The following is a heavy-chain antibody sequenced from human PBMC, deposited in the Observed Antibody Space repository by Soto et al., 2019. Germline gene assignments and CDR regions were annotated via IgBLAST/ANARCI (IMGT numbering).Heavy chain of an antibody. CDR2: IDQEGTEA. CDR3: ARDRGMVITTTGYFDY. V-gene: IGHV3-7*01. CDR1: GFTFSTYW. Sequence: EVQLVESGGGLVQPGGSLRLSCAASGFTFSTYWMSWVRQAPGKGLEWVANIDQEGTEAYYADSVKGRFTVSRDNAKNSLYLQMNSLRAEDTAVYYCARDRGMVITTTGYFDYWGQGTLVTVSS. J-gene: IGHJ4*02. D-gene: IGHD2-15*01.